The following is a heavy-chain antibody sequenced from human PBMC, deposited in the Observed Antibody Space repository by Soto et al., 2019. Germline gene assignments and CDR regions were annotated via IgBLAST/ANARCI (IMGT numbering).Heavy chain of an antibody. Sequence: PGGYLRLSCAASGFTFSNVWLSWVLEGPGKGLEWLGRIKSRTENETTDYASPARGRFIISRDDSKNSLYLQLNSLKSGDTGVYYCHTVFRYDNSGLGYWGQG. CDR2: IKSRTENETT. D-gene: IGHD4-4*01. CDR3: HTVFRYDNSGLGY. CDR1: GFTFSNVW. V-gene: IGHV3-15*01. J-gene: IGHJ4*02.